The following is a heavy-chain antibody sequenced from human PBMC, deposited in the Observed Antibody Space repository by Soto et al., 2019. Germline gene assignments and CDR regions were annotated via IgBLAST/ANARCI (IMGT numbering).Heavy chain of an antibody. CDR1: GGSISSYY. CDR2: IYYSGST. CDR3: ARTFYYYDSSGYYYAWFDP. D-gene: IGHD3-22*01. Sequence: SETLSLTCTVSGGSISSYYWSWIRQPPGKGLEWIGYIYYSGSTNYNPSLKSRVTISVDTSKNQFSLKLSSVTAADTAVYYCARTFYYYDSSGYYYAWFDPWGQGTLVTVSS. J-gene: IGHJ5*02. V-gene: IGHV4-59*01.